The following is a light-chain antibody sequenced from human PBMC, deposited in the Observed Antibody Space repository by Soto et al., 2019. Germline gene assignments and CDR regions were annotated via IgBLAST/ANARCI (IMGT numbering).Light chain of an antibody. J-gene: IGKJ1*01. CDR3: QQFNNWAPWT. Sequence: ILMTQSPATLSVSPGERATLSCRASQSVSNNLAWYQQKPGQAPRLLIYDASTRATGIPARFSGSGPGTEFTLTISGLEAEDFAVFYCQQFNNWAPWTFGQGTKVEIK. V-gene: IGKV3-15*01. CDR1: QSVSNN. CDR2: DAS.